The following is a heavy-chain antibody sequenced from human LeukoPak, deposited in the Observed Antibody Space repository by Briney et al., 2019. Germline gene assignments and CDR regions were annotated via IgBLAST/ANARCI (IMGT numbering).Heavy chain of an antibody. CDR3: ARDRDGYGPARTGVPDY. D-gene: IGHD5-24*01. V-gene: IGHV3-48*01. J-gene: IGHJ4*02. CDR2: ISSSSSTI. CDR1: GFTFSSYS. Sequence: PGGSLRLSCAASGFTFSSYSMNWVRQAPGKGLEWVSYISSSSSTIYYADSVKGRFTISRDNAKNSLYLQMNSLRAEDTAVYYCARDRDGYGPARTGVPDYWGQGTLVTVSS.